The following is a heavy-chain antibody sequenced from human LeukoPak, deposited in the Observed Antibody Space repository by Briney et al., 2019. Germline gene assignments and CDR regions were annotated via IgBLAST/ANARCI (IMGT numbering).Heavy chain of an antibody. CDR2: IYYSGST. CDR1: GGSIGSNTYY. V-gene: IGHV4-39*07. Sequence: PSETLSLTCTVSGGSIGSNTYYWGWIRQPPGKGLEWIGSIYYSGSTYYNPSLKSRVTISVDTSKNQFSLKLSSVTAADTAVYYCAREGYCTNGVCYESRWANWFDPWGQGTLVTVSS. J-gene: IGHJ5*02. D-gene: IGHD2-8*01. CDR3: AREGYCTNGVCYESRWANWFDP.